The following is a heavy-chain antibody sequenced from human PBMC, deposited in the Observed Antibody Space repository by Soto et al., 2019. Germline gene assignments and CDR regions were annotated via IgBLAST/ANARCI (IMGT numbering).Heavy chain of an antibody. CDR3: AREQGYCSGGSCLPAYYYYGMDV. CDR2: IYYSGST. Sequence: PSETLSLTCTVSGGSISSGGYYWSWIRQHPGKGLEWIGYIYYSGSTYDNPSLKSRVTISVDTSKNQFSLKLSSVTAADTAVYYCAREQGYCSGGSCLPAYYYYGMDVWGQGTTVTVSS. D-gene: IGHD2-15*01. V-gene: IGHV4-31*03. CDR1: GGSISSGGYY. J-gene: IGHJ6*02.